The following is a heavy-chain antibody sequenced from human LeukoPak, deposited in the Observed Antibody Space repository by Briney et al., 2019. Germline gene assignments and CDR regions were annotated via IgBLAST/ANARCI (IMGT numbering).Heavy chain of an antibody. J-gene: IGHJ4*02. Sequence: PGGSLRLSCAASGFTVSSNYMSWVRQAPGKGLEWVSVIYSGGSTYYADSVKGRFTISRDNSKNTLYLQMNSLRAEDTAVYYCAGYYDSSGYYYFDCWGQGTLVTVSS. CDR3: AGYYDSSGYYYFDC. D-gene: IGHD3-22*01. V-gene: IGHV3-66*02. CDR2: IYSGGST. CDR1: GFTVSSNY.